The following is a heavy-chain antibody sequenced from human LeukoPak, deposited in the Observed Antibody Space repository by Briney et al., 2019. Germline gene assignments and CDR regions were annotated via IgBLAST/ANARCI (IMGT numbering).Heavy chain of an antibody. CDR1: GFSFSSYA. Sequence: GGSLRLSCAASGFSFSSYAMHWVRQAPGKGLEWVAVISFDGSNKYYADSVKGRFTIPRDSPKNTLYLQMNSLRAEDTALYYCAREKDNYADFWGQGTLVTVSS. V-gene: IGHV3-30-3*01. CDR3: AREKDNYADF. J-gene: IGHJ4*02. CDR2: ISFDGSNK.